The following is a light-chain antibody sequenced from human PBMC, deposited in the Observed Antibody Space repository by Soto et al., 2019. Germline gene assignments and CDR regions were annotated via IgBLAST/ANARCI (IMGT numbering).Light chain of an antibody. CDR2: AAS. V-gene: IGKV1-27*01. J-gene: IGKJ4*01. Sequence: DIEMTQSPSSLSASLGDRVTITCRASQGIGGYLSGFQQKTGHVPKLLIYAASTYQSGVPPRVSGSGSGTDFTLTISSLQPEDVASYYCQKYTSAPLTFGGGTKVDIK. CDR3: QKYTSAPLT. CDR1: QGIGGY.